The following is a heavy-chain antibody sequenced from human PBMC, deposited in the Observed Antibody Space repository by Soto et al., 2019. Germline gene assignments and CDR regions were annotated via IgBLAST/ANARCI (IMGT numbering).Heavy chain of an antibody. CDR3: GKDGIALVRDPLGNWFDS. V-gene: IGHV3-30*18. J-gene: IGHJ5*01. CDR1: GFNFRTFG. D-gene: IGHD3-10*01. CDR2: TSYDGITK. Sequence: QVHLVESGGGVVQPGRSLRLSCEASGFNFRTFGMHWVRQAPGKGLEWVAITSYDGITKYYADSVKGRFTISRDNSKETLKLKMDSLRAEDTAVYYCGKDGIALVRDPLGNWFDSWGQGTLVTVSS.